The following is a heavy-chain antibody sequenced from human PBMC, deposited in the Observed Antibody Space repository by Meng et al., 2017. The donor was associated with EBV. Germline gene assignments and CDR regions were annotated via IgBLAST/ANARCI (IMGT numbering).Heavy chain of an antibody. D-gene: IGHD6-19*01. Sequence: QVQRVQSGAEVKKPGASVKLSCKASGYTFTGYYMHWVRQAPGQGLEWMGRINPNSGGTNYAQKFQGRVTMTRDTSISTAYMELSRLRSDDTAVYYCARVGIAVAGTGDYWGQGTLVTVSS. J-gene: IGHJ4*02. V-gene: IGHV1-2*06. CDR2: INPNSGGT. CDR1: GYTFTGYY. CDR3: ARVGIAVAGTGDY.